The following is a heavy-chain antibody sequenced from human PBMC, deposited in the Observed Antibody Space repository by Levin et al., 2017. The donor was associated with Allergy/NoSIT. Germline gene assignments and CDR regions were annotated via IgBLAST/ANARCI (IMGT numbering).Heavy chain of an antibody. V-gene: IGHV3-33*01. CDR2: IWYDGSNK. Sequence: AGGSLRLSCAASGFTFSSYGMHWVRQAPGKGLEWVAVIWYDGSNKYYADSVKGRFTISRDNSKNTLYLQMNSLRAEDTAVYYCARGKGEQWLGADAFDIWGQGTMVTVSS. J-gene: IGHJ3*02. CDR1: GFTFSSYG. D-gene: IGHD6-19*01. CDR3: ARGKGEQWLGADAFDI.